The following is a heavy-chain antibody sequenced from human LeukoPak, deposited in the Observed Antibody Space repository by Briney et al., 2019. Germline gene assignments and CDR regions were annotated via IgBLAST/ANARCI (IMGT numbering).Heavy chain of an antibody. Sequence: GGPLRLSCAASGFTVSSNYMNWVRQAPGKGLEWVSVIYSGGSTYYADSVKGRFTISRDNSKNTLFLQMNSLRAEDTAVYYCAREAVTRNYFDYWGQGTLVTVSS. CDR1: GFTVSSNY. D-gene: IGHD4-17*01. J-gene: IGHJ4*02. CDR2: IYSGGST. V-gene: IGHV3-53*01. CDR3: AREAVTRNYFDY.